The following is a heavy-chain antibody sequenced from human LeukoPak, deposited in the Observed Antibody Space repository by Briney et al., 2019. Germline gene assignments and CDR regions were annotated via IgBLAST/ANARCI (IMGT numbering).Heavy chain of an antibody. CDR2: IDTSWST. D-gene: IGHD3-10*01. CDR3: ARVCGSATNYRLCGFDI. J-gene: IGHJ3*02. Sequence: PSETLSLTCTVSGGSISNYYWNGIRQPAGKGLDWIGRIDTSWSTNYNPSLKSRVTMSVDTSKNQFSLKVTSVTAADTAVYYCARVCGSATNYRLCGFDIWGQGTVVTVSS. V-gene: IGHV4-4*07. CDR1: GGSISNYY.